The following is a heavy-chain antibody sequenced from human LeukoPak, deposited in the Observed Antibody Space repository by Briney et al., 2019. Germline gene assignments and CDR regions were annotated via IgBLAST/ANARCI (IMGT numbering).Heavy chain of an antibody. Sequence: GGSLRLSCAASGFTFSSYSMNWVRQAPGKGLEWVSSISSSSSYIYYADSVKGRFTISRDNTKNSLYLQMNSLRAEDTAVYYCARVDTPYGIAVGVYWGQGTLVTVSS. J-gene: IGHJ4*02. CDR1: GFTFSSYS. CDR2: ISSSSSYI. V-gene: IGHV3-21*01. CDR3: ARVDTPYGIAVGVY. D-gene: IGHD6-19*01.